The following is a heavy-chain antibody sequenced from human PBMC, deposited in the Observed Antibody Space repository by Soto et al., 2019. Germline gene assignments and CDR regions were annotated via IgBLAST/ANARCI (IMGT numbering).Heavy chain of an antibody. CDR2: IYPGDSDT. CDR1: GYSFTSYW. J-gene: IGHJ1*01. CDR3: ATWFKRHCCNDNYFWS. V-gene: IGHV5-51*01. D-gene: IGHD3-16*01. Sequence: PGESLKISCKGSGYSFTSYWIGWVRQMPGKGLEWMGIIYPGDSDTRYSPSFQGQVTISADKSISTAYLQWSSLKASDTAMYYCATWFKRHCCNDNYFWSWGQGTLVTVSS.